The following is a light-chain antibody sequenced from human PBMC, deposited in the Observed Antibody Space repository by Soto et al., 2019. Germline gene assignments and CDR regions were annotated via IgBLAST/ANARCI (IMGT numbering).Light chain of an antibody. J-gene: IGKJ1*01. CDR1: VSVNRF. CDR2: GAS. Sequence: EIVMTQSPATLSVSPGDRVTISCRASVSVNRFLAWYQQKSGQTPRLLIYGASSRATGIPARFSGSGSGTDFTLMINGLQSEDSAIYYCKQYDNLWAFGQGTKVEI. CDR3: KQYDNLWA. V-gene: IGKV3D-15*01.